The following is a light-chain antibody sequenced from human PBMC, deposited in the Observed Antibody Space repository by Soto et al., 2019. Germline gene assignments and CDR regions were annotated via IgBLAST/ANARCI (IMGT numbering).Light chain of an antibody. J-gene: IGLJ2*01. CDR1: SSNIGSNT. V-gene: IGLV1-44*01. CDR2: SNN. Sequence: QSVLTQPPSASGTPGQRVTISCSGSSSNIGSNTVNWYQQLPGTAPKLLIYSNNQRPSGVPDRFSGSKSGTSASLAISGLQSDYETDYYCAAWDDSLNDVVFVGGTKLTVL. CDR3: AAWDDSLNDVV.